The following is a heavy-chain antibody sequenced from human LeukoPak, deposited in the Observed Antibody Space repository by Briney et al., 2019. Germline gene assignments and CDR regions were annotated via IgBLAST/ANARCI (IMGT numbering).Heavy chain of an antibody. CDR1: GGSFSDYY. Sequence: SETLSLTCAVYGGSFSDYYWSWIRQPPGKGLEWIGEINPRGSTNYSPSLKSRVTISVDTSKKQFSLKPSSVAAADTAVYFCARVGYRYVINDWSRTGLGAYPTKYYYHMDVWDKGTTVTVSS. CDR2: INPRGST. D-gene: IGHD5-18*01. V-gene: IGHV4-34*01. CDR3: ARVGYRYVINDWSRTGLGAYPTKYYYHMDV. J-gene: IGHJ6*03.